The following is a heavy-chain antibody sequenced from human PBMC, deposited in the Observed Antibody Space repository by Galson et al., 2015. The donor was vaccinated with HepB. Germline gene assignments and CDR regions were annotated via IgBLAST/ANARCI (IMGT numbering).Heavy chain of an antibody. D-gene: IGHD4-17*01. CDR2: ISESGVAT. CDR1: GFTFGDYA. CDR3: AKNVTSTVTTANYHDY. J-gene: IGHJ4*02. Sequence: SLRLSCAASGFTFGDYAMSWVRQAPGEGLEWVSGISESGVATYYADSVRGRFTISRDSSENTLYLQMNNLRVEDTAVYYCAKNVTSTVTTANYHDYWGQGTLVTVSS. V-gene: IGHV3-23*01.